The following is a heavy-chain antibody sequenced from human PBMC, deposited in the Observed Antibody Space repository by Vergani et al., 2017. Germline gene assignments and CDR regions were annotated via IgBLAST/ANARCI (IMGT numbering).Heavy chain of an antibody. CDR1: GFTFSSYA. CDR2: IIPIFGTA. V-gene: IGHV1-69*01. Sequence: QVQLVQSGAELKKPGSSVKLSCKASGFTFSSYAISWVRQAPGQGLEWMGGIIPIFGTANYAQKFQGRVTITADESTSTAYMELSSLRSEDTAVYYCARDREGYCFDYWGQGTLVTVSS. D-gene: IGHD2-15*01. J-gene: IGHJ4*02. CDR3: ARDREGYCFDY.